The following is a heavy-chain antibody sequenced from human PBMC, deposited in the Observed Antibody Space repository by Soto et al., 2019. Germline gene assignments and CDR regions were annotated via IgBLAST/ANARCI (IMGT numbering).Heavy chain of an antibody. V-gene: IGHV1-69*12. CDR3: ARDKDRQQLGGNYYYILDV. CDR2: IMPVFATP. Sequence: QVQLMQSGAEVKKPGSSVKVSCKASGGTFSTSASSWVRPAPGEGLEWVGGIMPVFATPDYAQKFQGRVTISADESTTTAYLELTSLTTDDTAVYYCARDKDRQQLGGNYYYILDVWGQGTAITVSS. CDR1: GGTFSTSA. D-gene: IGHD3-3*02. J-gene: IGHJ6*02.